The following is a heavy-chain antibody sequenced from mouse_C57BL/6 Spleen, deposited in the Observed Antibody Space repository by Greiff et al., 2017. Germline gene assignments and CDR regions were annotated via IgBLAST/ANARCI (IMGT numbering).Heavy chain of an antibody. CDR3: TRGYGSSYYCDY. D-gene: IGHD1-1*01. V-gene: IGHV1-15*01. J-gene: IGHJ2*01. CDR1: GYTFTDYE. Sequence: QVQLQQSGAELVRPGASVTLSCKASGYTFTDYEMHWVKQTPVHGLEWIGAIDPETGGTAYNQKFKGKAILTADKSSSTAYMELRSLTSEDSAVYYCTRGYGSSYYCDYWGQGTTLTVSS. CDR2: IDPETGGT.